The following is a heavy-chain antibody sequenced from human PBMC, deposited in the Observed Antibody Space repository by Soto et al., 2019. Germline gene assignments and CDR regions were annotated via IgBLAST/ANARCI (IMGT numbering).Heavy chain of an antibody. CDR1: GYTFTSYA. J-gene: IGHJ4*02. Sequence: QVQLVQSGAEVKKPGASVKVSCKASGYTFTSYAMHWVRQAPGQRLEWMGWINAGNGNTKYSQKFQGRVTITRDTSASTAYMELSGLRSEDTAVYYRARDPGYSYGYNWGQGTLVTVSS. V-gene: IGHV1-3*01. CDR3: ARDPGYSYGYN. D-gene: IGHD5-18*01. CDR2: INAGNGNT.